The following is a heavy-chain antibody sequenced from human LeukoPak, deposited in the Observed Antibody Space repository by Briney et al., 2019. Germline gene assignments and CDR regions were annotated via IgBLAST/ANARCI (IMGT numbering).Heavy chain of an antibody. Sequence: PGGSLRLSCSASGFTFTSHVMHWVHQAPGKGLQYVSGISMNVQTTYYAGSVKGRFTISRDSSKNTVYLQMNSLTAEDTAVYYCVREGLERRTNFDYWGQGTLVSVSS. J-gene: IGHJ4*02. CDR1: GFTFTSHV. V-gene: IGHV3-64D*06. CDR2: ISMNVQTT. D-gene: IGHD1-1*01. CDR3: VREGLERRTNFDY.